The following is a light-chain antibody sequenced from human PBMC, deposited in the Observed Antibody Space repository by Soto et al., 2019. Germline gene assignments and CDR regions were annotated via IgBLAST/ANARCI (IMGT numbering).Light chain of an antibody. CDR2: DAS. CDR3: QQRSNQIT. Sequence: EIVLTQSPATLSLSPGERATLSCRASQSVSSYLAWYQQKPGQAPRLLIYDASNRATGIPARFSGSGSGTYLPLTISSLEPEDFAVYYCQQRSNQITFGQGTRLEIK. J-gene: IGKJ5*01. CDR1: QSVSSY. V-gene: IGKV3-11*01.